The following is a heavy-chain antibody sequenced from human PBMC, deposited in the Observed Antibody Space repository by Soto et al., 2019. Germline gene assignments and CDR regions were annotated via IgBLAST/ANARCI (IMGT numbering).Heavy chain of an antibody. V-gene: IGHV1-18*01. Sequence: RASVKVSCKASGYTFTSYGISWVRQAPGQGLEWMGWISAYNGNTNYAQKLQGRVTMTTDTSTSTAYTELRSLRSDDTAVYYWARVASYYYYYYGRDVWGQGTTVTVSS. CDR2: ISAYNGNT. CDR1: GYTFTSYG. J-gene: IGHJ6*02. CDR3: ARVASYYYYYYGRDV.